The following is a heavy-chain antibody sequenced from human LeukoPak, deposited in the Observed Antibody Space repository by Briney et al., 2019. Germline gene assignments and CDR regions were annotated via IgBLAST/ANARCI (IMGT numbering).Heavy chain of an antibody. CDR3: AKDHDFWSGLSYDAFDI. V-gene: IGHV3-23*01. D-gene: IGHD3-3*01. J-gene: IGHJ3*02. Sequence: GGSLRLSCAASGFTFSSYAMSWVRQAPGKGLEWVSAISGSGGSTYYADSVKGRFTISRDNSKNTLYLQMNSLRAEDTAVYYRAKDHDFWSGLSYDAFDIWGQGTMVTVSS. CDR2: ISGSGGST. CDR1: GFTFSSYA.